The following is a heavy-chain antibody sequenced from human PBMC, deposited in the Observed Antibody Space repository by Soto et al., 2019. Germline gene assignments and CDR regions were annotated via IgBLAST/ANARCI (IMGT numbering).Heavy chain of an antibody. CDR1: GYTFTGYY. D-gene: IGHD6-19*01. CDR2: INPNRGGT. V-gene: IGHV1-2*04. J-gene: IGHJ4*02. Sequence: QVQLVQSGAEVKKPGASVKVSCKASGYTFTGYYIHWVRQAPGQGLEWMGWINPNRGGTNYAQKFQGWVTMTRDTXISTDYMELSRLKSDDTAVYYCARDHDSSGWYMVYWGQGTLVTVSS. CDR3: ARDHDSSGWYMVY.